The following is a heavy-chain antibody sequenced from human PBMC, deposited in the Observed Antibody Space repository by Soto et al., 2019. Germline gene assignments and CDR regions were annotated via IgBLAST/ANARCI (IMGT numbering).Heavy chain of an antibody. CDR1: GGSVSSYY. CDR3: ARGDYYFASGTYYGLDL. CDR2: IRYSGST. V-gene: IGHV4-59*02. Sequence: PSETLSLTCTVSGGSVSSYYWTWIRKPPGKGLEWIGYIRYSGSTNYNPSLKSRVSISVDTSKNQFSLDLSSVTAADTAVYYCARGDYYFASGTYYGLDLWGQGTLVTVSS. J-gene: IGHJ5*02. D-gene: IGHD3-10*01.